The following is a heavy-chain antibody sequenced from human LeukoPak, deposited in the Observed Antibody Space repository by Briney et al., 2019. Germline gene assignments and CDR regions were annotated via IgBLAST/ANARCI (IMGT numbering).Heavy chain of an antibody. Sequence: ASVKVSCKASGYTFTSYGISWVRQAPGQGLEWMEWISAYNGNTNYAQKLQGRVTMTTDTSTSTAYMELRSLRSDDTAVYYCAREIYGSGSSHWFDPWGQGTLVTVSS. CDR3: AREIYGSGSSHWFDP. V-gene: IGHV1-18*01. CDR1: GYTFTSYG. D-gene: IGHD3-10*01. CDR2: ISAYNGNT. J-gene: IGHJ5*02.